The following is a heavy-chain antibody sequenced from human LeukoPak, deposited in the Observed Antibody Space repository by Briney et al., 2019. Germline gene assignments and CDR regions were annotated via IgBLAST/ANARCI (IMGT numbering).Heavy chain of an antibody. Sequence: PSETLSLTCTVSGGSISSGGYYWSWIRQHPGKGLEWIGYIYYSGSTYYNPSLKSRLTISVGTSKNQFSLKLSSVTAADTAVYYCARGTPYCGSTSCYPYFYYWGQGTLVTVSS. CDR1: GGSISSGGYY. CDR3: ARGTPYCGSTSCYPYFYY. D-gene: IGHD2-2*01. CDR2: IYYSGST. J-gene: IGHJ4*02. V-gene: IGHV4-31*03.